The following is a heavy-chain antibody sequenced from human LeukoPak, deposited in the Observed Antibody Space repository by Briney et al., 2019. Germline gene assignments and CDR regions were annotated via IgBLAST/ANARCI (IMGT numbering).Heavy chain of an antibody. CDR2: IYYSGSI. CDR3: ARSIAVADLNWFDP. Sequence: SETLSLTCAVYDESLSGYYWSWIRQPPGKGLEWIGYIYYSGSINYNPSLKSRVTISVDTSKNQFSLKLSSVTAADTAVYYCARSIAVADLNWFDPWGQGTLVTVSS. D-gene: IGHD6-19*01. CDR1: DESLSGYY. V-gene: IGHV4-59*01. J-gene: IGHJ5*02.